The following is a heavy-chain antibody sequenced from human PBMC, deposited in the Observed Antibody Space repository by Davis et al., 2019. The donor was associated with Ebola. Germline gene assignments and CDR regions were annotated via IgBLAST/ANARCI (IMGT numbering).Heavy chain of an antibody. V-gene: IGHV3-33*05. D-gene: IGHD5-12*01. Sequence: PGGSLRLSCAASGFTFSSYGMHWVRQAPGKGLEWVAVISYDGSNKYYADSVKGRFTISRDNSKNTLYLQMNSLRVEDTAVYYCARDRGYELSPLEYWGQGTLVTVSS. CDR2: ISYDGSNK. J-gene: IGHJ4*02. CDR3: ARDRGYELSPLEY. CDR1: GFTFSSYG.